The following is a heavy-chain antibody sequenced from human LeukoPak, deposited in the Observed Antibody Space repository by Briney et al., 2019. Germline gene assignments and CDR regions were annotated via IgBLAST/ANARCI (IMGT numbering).Heavy chain of an antibody. CDR1: RFTVSTIY. V-gene: IGHV3-66*04. J-gene: IGHJ6*02. CDR3: ARHFGVISKGVYYYYYGLDV. D-gene: IGHD3-3*01. CDR2: VYSGGST. Sequence: PGGSLRLSCAASRFTVSTIYMSWVRQAPGKGLEWISVVYSGGSTYYADSVKGRFTISRDNSKNTLYLQMSSLRAEDTAVYYCARHFGVISKGVYYYYYGLDVWGQGTTVTVSS.